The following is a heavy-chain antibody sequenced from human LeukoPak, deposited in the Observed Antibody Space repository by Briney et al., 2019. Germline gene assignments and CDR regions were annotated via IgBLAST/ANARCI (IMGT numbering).Heavy chain of an antibody. V-gene: IGHV1-69*13. CDR2: IIPIFGTA. Sequence: SVKVSCKASGGTFSSYAISWVRQAPGQGLEWMGGIIPIFGTANYAQKFQGRVTITADESTSTAYMELSSLRSEDTAVYYCARGSLLWFGELWPLDYWGQGTLVTASS. D-gene: IGHD3-10*01. J-gene: IGHJ4*02. CDR1: GGTFSSYA. CDR3: ARGSLLWFGELWPLDY.